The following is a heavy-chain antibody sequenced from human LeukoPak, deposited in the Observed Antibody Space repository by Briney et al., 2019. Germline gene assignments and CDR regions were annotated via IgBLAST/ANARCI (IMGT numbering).Heavy chain of an antibody. V-gene: IGHV4-39*07. CDR1: GGSISSSSYY. CDR3: ARDRRSYGSGPYILPFDP. J-gene: IGHJ5*02. D-gene: IGHD3-10*01. Sequence: PSETLSLTCTVSGGSISSSSYYWGWIRQPPGKGLEWIGSIYYSGSTYYNPSLKSRVTISVDTSKNQFSLKLSSVTAADTTVYYCARDRRSYGSGPYILPFDPWGQGTLVTVSS. CDR2: IYYSGST.